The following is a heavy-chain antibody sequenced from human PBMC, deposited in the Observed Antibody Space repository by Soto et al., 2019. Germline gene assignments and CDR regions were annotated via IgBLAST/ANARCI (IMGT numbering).Heavy chain of an antibody. J-gene: IGHJ4*02. D-gene: IGHD6-6*01. V-gene: IGHV3-23*01. CDR2: ISGSGGST. Sequence: AVGSLRLSCAASGFTFSSYAMSWVRQAPGKGLEWVSAISGSGGSTYYADSVKGRFTISRDNSKNTLYLQMNSLRAEDTAVYYCAKVPYSSSSYYFDYWGQGTLVTVSS. CDR3: AKVPYSSSSYYFDY. CDR1: GFTFSSYA.